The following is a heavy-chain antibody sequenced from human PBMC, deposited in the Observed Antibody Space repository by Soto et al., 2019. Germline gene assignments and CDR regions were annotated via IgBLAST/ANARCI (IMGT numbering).Heavy chain of an antibody. CDR3: ARGTSLRYFDWLLYY. V-gene: IGHV1-2*04. D-gene: IGHD3-9*01. CDR2: INPNSGGT. Sequence: ASVKVSCKASGYTFTGYYMHWVRQAPGQGLEWMGWINPNSGGTNYAQKFQGWVTMTRDTSISTAYMELSRLRPDDTAVYYCARGTSLRYFDWLLYYWGQGTLVTVSS. CDR1: GYTFTGYY. J-gene: IGHJ4*02.